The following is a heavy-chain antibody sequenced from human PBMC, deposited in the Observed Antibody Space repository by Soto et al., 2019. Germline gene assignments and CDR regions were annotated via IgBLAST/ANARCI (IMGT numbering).Heavy chain of an antibody. CDR2: ISPSTSHI. Sequence: EVHLVESGGGLVKPGGSLRLSCAVSGFTFSSCTMNWVRQAPGKGLEWVSSISPSTSHIYYADSVKGRSTTSRDNAKTSLFLQMTSLSAEATAVYYFSGCSRGACHQNYGMDVWGQGTTVTVSS. J-gene: IGHJ6*02. D-gene: IGHD2-15*01. CDR1: GFTFSSCT. CDR3: SGCSRGACHQNYGMDV. V-gene: IGHV3-21*01.